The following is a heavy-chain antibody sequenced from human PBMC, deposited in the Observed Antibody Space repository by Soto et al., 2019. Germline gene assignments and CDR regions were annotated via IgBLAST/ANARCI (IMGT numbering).Heavy chain of an antibody. V-gene: IGHV4-39*01. Sequence: SETLSLTCSVSGYSLSSSDYYWAWIRQSPGKGLEWIGSMFYSGLTYYNPSLKSRVTLSVDTSKNQFSVRLNSVTAADTAVYYCAPLSVSLSGPYGIHVWGQGTTVTVSS. CDR3: APLSVSLSGPYGIHV. CDR2: MFYSGLT. J-gene: IGHJ6*02. CDR1: GYSLSSSDYY. D-gene: IGHD2-15*01.